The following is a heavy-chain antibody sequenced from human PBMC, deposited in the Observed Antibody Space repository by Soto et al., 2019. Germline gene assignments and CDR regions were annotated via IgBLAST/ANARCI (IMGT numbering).Heavy chain of an antibody. Sequence: LRLCCVGSGFSFSSYGLHSLRQAPGKGLECVAVISDTGSSHYYAASVEGRFTISRENSKDTLSLHMDRLRVEDTAVYYCAKDRGGDCPDNSCYFGADYWGQGT. CDR2: ISDTGSSH. D-gene: IGHD2-2*01. CDR1: GFSFSSYG. V-gene: IGHV3-30*18. CDR3: AKDRGGDCPDNSCYFGADY. J-gene: IGHJ4*02.